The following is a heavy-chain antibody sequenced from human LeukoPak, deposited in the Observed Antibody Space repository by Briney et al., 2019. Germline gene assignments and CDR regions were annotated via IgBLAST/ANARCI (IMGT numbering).Heavy chain of an antibody. CDR2: IIPIFGTA. D-gene: IGHD2-8*01. CDR3: ARGRMVYHFDY. V-gene: IGHV1-69*13. Sequence: ASVKVSCKASGGTFSSYAISWVRQAPGQGLEWMGGIIPIFGTANYAQKFQGRVTITADESTSTAYVELSSLRSEDTAVYYCARGRMVYHFDYWGQGTLVTVSS. J-gene: IGHJ4*02. CDR1: GGTFSSYA.